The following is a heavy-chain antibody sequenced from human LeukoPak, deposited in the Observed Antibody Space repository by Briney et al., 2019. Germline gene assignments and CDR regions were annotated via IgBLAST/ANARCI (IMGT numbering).Heavy chain of an antibody. CDR2: IIPIFGTA. CDR1: GGTFSSYA. CDR3: VREGTCSSTSCYKNWFDP. Sequence: SVKVSCKASGGTFSSYAISWVRQAPGQGLEWMGGIIPIFGTANYAQKFQGRVTITADESTSTAYMELSSLRSEDTAVYYCVREGTCSSTSCYKNWFDPWGQGTLVTVSS. V-gene: IGHV1-69*13. J-gene: IGHJ5*02. D-gene: IGHD2-2*02.